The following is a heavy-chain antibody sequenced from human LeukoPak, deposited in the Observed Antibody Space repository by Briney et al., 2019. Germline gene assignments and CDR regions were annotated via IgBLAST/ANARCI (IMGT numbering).Heavy chain of an antibody. V-gene: IGHV3-23*01. CDR3: ARSRIEVLGTGAFDF. CDR1: GFTFGDYA. J-gene: IGHJ4*02. Sequence: GGSLRLSCTASGFTFGDYAMSWVRQPPGKGLEGVSSISGSGGSAYYADSVKGRFTISRDNSKDTLSLQMNSLRGEDTTVYYCARSRIEVLGTGAFDFWGQGSLVTVSS. D-gene: IGHD6-19*01. CDR2: ISGSGGSA.